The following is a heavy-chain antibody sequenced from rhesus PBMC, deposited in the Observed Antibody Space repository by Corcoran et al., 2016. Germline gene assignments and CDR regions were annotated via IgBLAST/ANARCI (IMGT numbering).Heavy chain of an antibody. CDR1: GYSISSGYG. D-gene: IGHD4-29*01. CDR2: IYGGSGST. Sequence: QVQLQESGPGLVKPSETLSLTCAVSGYSISSGYGWGWCRQPPGKGLEWIGQIYGGSGSTYYNPSLKSRVTVSKDTSKNQFSLKLSSVTAADTAVYYCARTYGSSFLDYWGQGVLVTVSS. J-gene: IGHJ4*01. V-gene: IGHV4-127*01. CDR3: ARTYGSSFLDY.